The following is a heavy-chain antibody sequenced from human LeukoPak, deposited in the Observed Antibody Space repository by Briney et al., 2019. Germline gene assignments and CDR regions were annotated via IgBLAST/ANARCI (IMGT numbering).Heavy chain of an antibody. CDR1: GYSFTNYW. V-gene: IGHV5-51*01. Sequence: GESLKISCQGSGYSFTNYWFGWVRQMPGKGLEWMGIIYPADSDTRYSPSFQGQVTISADKSITTAYLQWNSLKASDTAMYYCARVLSHSGTYYFDSWGQGTLVTVSP. CDR2: IYPADSDT. CDR3: ARVLSHSGTYYFDS. J-gene: IGHJ4*02. D-gene: IGHD6-6*01.